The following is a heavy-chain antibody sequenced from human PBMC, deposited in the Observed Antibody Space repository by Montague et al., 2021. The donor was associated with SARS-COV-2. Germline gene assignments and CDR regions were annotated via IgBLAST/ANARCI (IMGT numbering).Heavy chain of an antibody. D-gene: IGHD3-10*01. J-gene: IGHJ6*03. V-gene: IGHV4-34*01. CDR1: GTSFSGYY. Sequence: SETLSLTCAVHGTSFSGYYWNWIRQPPGKGLEWIGEINHGGSTKYSPSLKSRLTISADTSKNQFSPKLTSAAAADTAVYYCARLRDGVVPSPILGVGPYFSYCYMDVWGKGTTVTVSS. CDR2: INHGGST. CDR3: ARLRDGVVPSPILGVGPYFSYCYMDV.